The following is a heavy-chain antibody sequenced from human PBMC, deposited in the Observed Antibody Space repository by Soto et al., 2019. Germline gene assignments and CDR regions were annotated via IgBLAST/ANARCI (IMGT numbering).Heavy chain of an antibody. CDR1: GYTFTSYG. V-gene: IGHV1-18*01. Sequence: GASVKVSCKASGYTFTSYGISWVRQAPGQGLEWMGWISAYNGNTNYAQKLQGRVTMTTDTSTSTAYMELRSLRSDDTAVYYCARVTVTMLVVVTPELFDYWGQGTLVAVSS. CDR2: ISAYNGNT. D-gene: IGHD3-22*01. CDR3: ARVTVTMLVVVTPELFDY. J-gene: IGHJ4*02.